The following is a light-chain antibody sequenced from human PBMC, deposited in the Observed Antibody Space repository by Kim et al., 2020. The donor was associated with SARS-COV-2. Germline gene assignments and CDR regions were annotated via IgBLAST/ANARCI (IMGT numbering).Light chain of an antibody. Sequence: TSSCPGHSHNTGQVEDEQWCRQQLPGTAPNPLIYGNSDGPSGVPDRFSGSKSGTSASLPITGLQAEDEADYYCQSYDSSLRGSGVFGTGTKVTVL. J-gene: IGLJ1*01. CDR1: SHNTGQVED. V-gene: IGLV1-40*01. CDR2: GNS. CDR3: QSYDSSLRGSGV.